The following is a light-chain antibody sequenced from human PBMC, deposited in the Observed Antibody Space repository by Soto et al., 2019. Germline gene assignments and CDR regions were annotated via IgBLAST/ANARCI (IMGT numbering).Light chain of an antibody. Sequence: DIQMTQSPSTLSASVGDRVTITCRASQNINRWLAWYQQKPGKAPKLLIYDASSLKSGVPSRFSGSGSGTEFTLTISSLQPDDFATYYCQKYNDYFGTGTKVDIK. J-gene: IGKJ3*01. CDR1: QNINRW. V-gene: IGKV1-5*01. CDR2: DAS. CDR3: QKYNDY.